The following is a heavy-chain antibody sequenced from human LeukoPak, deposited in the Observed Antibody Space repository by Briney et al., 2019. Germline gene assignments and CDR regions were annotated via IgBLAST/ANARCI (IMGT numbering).Heavy chain of an antibody. V-gene: IGHV4-59*08. Sequence: PSETLSLTCTVSGGSISSYYWSWIRQPPGKGLEWIGYIYYSGSTNYNPSLQRRATISVDTSKNQFSLELSSVTAADTAVYYCARGDCSGGSCYSFWGTRPVGYFDYWGQGTLVTVSS. D-gene: IGHD2-15*01. J-gene: IGHJ4*02. CDR1: GGSISSYY. CDR2: IYYSGST. CDR3: ARGDCSGGSCYSFWGTRPVGYFDY.